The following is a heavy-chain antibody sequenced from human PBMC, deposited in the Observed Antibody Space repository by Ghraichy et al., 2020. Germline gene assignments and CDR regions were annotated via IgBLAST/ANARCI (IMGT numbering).Heavy chain of an antibody. J-gene: IGHJ5*02. CDR1: ADSFSSISYS. Sequence: SQTLSLNCTVSADSFSSISYSWNWLRQPAGKGLEWIGRLDRSGSASYNPSLTSRVAVSLDTSKTQFSLQLRSVTAADTAVYYCARGLTLSPVLWFDPWGQGTLVTVSS. D-gene: IGHD3-22*01. CDR3: ARGLTLSPVLWFDP. V-gene: IGHV4-61*02. CDR2: LDRSGSA.